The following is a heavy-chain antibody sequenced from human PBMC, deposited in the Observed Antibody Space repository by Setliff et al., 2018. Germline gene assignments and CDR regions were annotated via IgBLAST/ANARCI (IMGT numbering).Heavy chain of an antibody. CDR2: ISSSSSYI. CDR3: ARGYLHDYSNPSSLNYYYYYMDV. CDR1: GFTFSSYS. D-gene: IGHD4-4*01. J-gene: IGHJ6*03. Sequence: PGGSLRLSCAASGFTFSSYSMNWVRQAPGKGLEWVSSISSSSSYIYYADSVKGRFTISRDNAKNSLYLQMNSLRAEDTAVYYCARGYLHDYSNPSSLNYYYYYMDVWGKGTTVTVSS. V-gene: IGHV3-21*01.